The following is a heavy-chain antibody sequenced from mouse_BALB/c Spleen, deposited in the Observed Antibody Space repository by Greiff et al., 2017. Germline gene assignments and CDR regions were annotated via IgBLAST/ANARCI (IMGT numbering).Heavy chain of an antibody. CDR1: GFTFSSFG. Sequence: EVMLVESGGGLVQPGGSRKLSCAASGFTFSSFGMHWVRQAPEKGLEWVAYISSGSSTIYYADTVKGRFTISRDNPKNTLFLQMTSLRSEDTAMYYCARSTGFAYAMDYWGQGTSVTVSA. CDR3: ARSTGFAYAMDY. J-gene: IGHJ4*01. V-gene: IGHV5-17*02. CDR2: ISSGSSTI.